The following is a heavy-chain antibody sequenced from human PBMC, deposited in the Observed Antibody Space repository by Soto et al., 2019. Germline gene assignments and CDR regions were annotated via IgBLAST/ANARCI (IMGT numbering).Heavy chain of an antibody. CDR1: GFTFSSYS. Sequence: EVQLVESGGDLVQPGGSLRLSCAASGFTFSSYSMNWVRQAPGKGLEWVSYISSSTSNIYYSDSVKGRFTISRDNAKHSLYLQMNSLRDEDTAAYYCAREGWLHLDYYYYAMDVWGQGTTGTVSS. D-gene: IGHD5-12*01. CDR2: ISSSTSNI. J-gene: IGHJ6*02. CDR3: AREGWLHLDYYYYAMDV. V-gene: IGHV3-48*02.